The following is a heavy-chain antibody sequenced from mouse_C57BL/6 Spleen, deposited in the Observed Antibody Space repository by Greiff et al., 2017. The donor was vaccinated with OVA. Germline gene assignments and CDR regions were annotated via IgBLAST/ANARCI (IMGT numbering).Heavy chain of an antibody. Sequence: VQLQQPGAELVKPGASVKLSCKASGYTFTSYWMHWVKQRPGQGLEWIGMIHPNSGSTNYNEKFKSKATLTVDKSSSTAYMQLSSLTSEDSAVYYCAREGGLLYAMDYWGQGTSVTVSS. CDR2: IHPNSGST. J-gene: IGHJ4*01. CDR1: GYTFTSYW. CDR3: AREGGLLYAMDY. D-gene: IGHD1-1*01. V-gene: IGHV1-64*01.